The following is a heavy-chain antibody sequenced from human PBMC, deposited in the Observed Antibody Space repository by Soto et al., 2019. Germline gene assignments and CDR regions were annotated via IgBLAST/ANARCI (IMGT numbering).Heavy chain of an antibody. CDR1: GGSINDFY. CDR2: IYYSGST. D-gene: IGHD6-6*01. Sequence: QVQLQESGPGLVKASETLSLTCTVSGGSINDFYWSWIRQPPGKGLEWIGYIYYSGSTDYNPSLKRRVTISVDTSKNQFSLKLRSVTAADTAVYYCARVGGVAARTFDYWGQGTLGTVSS. J-gene: IGHJ4*02. CDR3: ARVGGVAARTFDY. V-gene: IGHV4-59*01.